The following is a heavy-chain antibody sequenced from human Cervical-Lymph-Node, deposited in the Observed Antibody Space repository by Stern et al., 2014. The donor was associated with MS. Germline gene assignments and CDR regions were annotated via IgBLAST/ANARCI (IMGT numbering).Heavy chain of an antibody. Sequence: GQLVQSGGGVVQPGRSLSLSCVASGFTFSTYAMHWVRQAPGKGLGWVAFVSYDGTQRNSTDSVKARFTISRDNSKNTLYLHMNSLRDEDTAVYFCARGGRGVGLEYWGQGALVTVSS. CDR2: VSYDGTQR. V-gene: IGHV3-30-3*01. D-gene: IGHD3-10*01. CDR3: ARGGRGVGLEY. CDR1: GFTFSTYA. J-gene: IGHJ4*02.